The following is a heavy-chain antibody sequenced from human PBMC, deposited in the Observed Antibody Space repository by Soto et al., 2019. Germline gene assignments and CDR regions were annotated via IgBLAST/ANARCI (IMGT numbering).Heavy chain of an antibody. CDR3: VMVDNYVTPSPQDV. CDR2: ISPYTGNT. V-gene: IGHV1-18*01. J-gene: IGHJ6*02. Sequence: QVQLVQSGDEVKKPGASVKVSCKASGYIFVNYGIAWVRQAPGQGLEWMGWISPYTGNTHSASKVQGRLPMTTDTSTSKAYMDLGSLTSDDTAVYYCVMVDNYVTPSPQDVWGQGTTVTVSS. D-gene: IGHD3-16*01. CDR1: GYIFVNYG.